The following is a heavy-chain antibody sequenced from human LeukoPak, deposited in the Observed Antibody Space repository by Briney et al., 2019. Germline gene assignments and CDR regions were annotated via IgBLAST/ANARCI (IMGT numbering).Heavy chain of an antibody. Sequence: GASVKVSCKASGYTFTGYYLHWVRQAPGQGLEWMGWINPNSGGTNYAQKFQGRVTITADESTSTAYMELSSLRSEDTAVYYCARSLGNPKWSYYKDLFDLWGRGTLVTVSS. CDR3: ARSLGNPKWSYYKDLFDL. D-gene: IGHD3-10*01. V-gene: IGHV1-2*02. CDR2: INPNSGGT. J-gene: IGHJ2*01. CDR1: GYTFTGYY.